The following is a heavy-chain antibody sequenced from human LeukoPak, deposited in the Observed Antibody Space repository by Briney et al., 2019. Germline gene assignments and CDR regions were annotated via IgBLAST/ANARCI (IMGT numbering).Heavy chain of an antibody. CDR1: GFTFSSYA. D-gene: IGHD6-13*01. V-gene: IGHV3-23*01. CDR2: ISGSGGTA. CDR3: ARATVGAAAASPFDS. Sequence: PGGSLRLSCAASGFTFSSYAMSWVRQAPGKGLEWVSLISGSGGTAYYADSVKGRFTISRDTSKNTLYLQMNSLRAEDTAMYYCARATVGAAAASPFDSWGQGTLVTVSS. J-gene: IGHJ4*02.